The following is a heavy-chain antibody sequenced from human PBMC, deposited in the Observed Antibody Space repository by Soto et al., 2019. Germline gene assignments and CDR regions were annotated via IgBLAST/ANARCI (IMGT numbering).Heavy chain of an antibody. Sequence: QVQLVQSGAEVKKPGSSVKVSCEASGGTFSNYAISWVRQAPGQGLEWMGGIIPMFGTANYAQQLQGRVTITAGESTSTAYMEVSSLRSDDTAVYYCAIGYSYHRRQDALHIWGQGTMVTVSS. J-gene: IGHJ3*02. CDR1: GGTFSNYA. V-gene: IGHV1-69*01. D-gene: IGHD3-22*01. CDR2: IIPMFGTA. CDR3: AIGYSYHRRQDALHI.